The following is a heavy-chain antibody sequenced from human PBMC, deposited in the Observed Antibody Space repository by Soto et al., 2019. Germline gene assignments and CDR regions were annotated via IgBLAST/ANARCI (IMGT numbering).Heavy chain of an antibody. Sequence: EASVKVSCKASGGTFSTYAICWVRQAPGQGLERMGGIIPVFGAANYTQKFQGKVTITADESTRTVYMELSSLRSEDTAVYYCARARGPSMLRYYYGLDVWGQGTTVTVSS. CDR2: IIPVFGAA. CDR1: GGTFSTYA. J-gene: IGHJ6*02. CDR3: ARARGPSMLRYYYGLDV. V-gene: IGHV1-69*13. D-gene: IGHD3-10*02.